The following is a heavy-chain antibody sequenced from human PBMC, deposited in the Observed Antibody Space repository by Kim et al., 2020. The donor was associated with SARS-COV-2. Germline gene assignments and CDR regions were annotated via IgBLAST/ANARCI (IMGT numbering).Heavy chain of an antibody. CDR2: IYTSGST. J-gene: IGHJ4*02. D-gene: IGHD5-12*01. Sequence: SETLSLTCTVSGGSISSGSYYWSWIRQPAGKGLEWIGRIYTSGSTNYNPSLKSRVTISVDTSKNQFSLKLSSVTAADTAVYYCARGGSGYERGGDYWGQGTLVTVSS. CDR3: ARGGSGYERGGDY. V-gene: IGHV4-61*02. CDR1: GGSISSGSYY.